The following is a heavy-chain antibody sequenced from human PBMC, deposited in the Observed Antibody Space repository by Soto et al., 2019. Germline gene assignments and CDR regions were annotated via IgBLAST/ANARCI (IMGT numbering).Heavy chain of an antibody. CDR2: IYYSGIT. J-gene: IGHJ4*02. D-gene: IGHD4-4*01. CDR1: GGSISSSSYY. Sequence: PSETLSLTCTVSGGSISSSSYYWGWIRQPSVKGLEWIVYIYYSGITIFNPSLKSRVTISVDTSKNQFSLNLSSVTAADTVVYYCARVNNRDYIWVLDYCGQGTLVTVSS. CDR3: ARVNNRDYIWVLDY. V-gene: IGHV4-61*05.